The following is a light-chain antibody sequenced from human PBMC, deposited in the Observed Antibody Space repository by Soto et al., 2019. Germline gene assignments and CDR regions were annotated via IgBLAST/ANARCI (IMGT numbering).Light chain of an antibody. CDR3: QQYDSSPRT. CDR2: DAS. Sequence: EIILTQSPATLSLSPGERATLSCGASQSVSSSYVAWYQHRPGLAPRLLIHDASSRATGIPDRFSGSGSGTDFTLTISRLEPEDFAVYWCQQYDSSPRTFGQGTKVDI. V-gene: IGKV3D-20*01. J-gene: IGKJ1*01. CDR1: QSVSSSY.